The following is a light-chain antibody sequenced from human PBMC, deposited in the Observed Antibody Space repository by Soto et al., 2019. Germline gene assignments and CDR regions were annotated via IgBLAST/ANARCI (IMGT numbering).Light chain of an antibody. J-gene: IGLJ2*01. Sequence: QSVLTQPPSASGTPGQRVTISCSGGSPNVGSNYVYWYQQLPGRAPKLLIYRNNQRPSWVPDRFSGSKSVTLASLAISGLLSEDEADYHCAAWDDSLRAVVFGGGTKLTVL. CDR1: SPNVGSNY. CDR2: RNN. CDR3: AAWDDSLRAVV. V-gene: IGLV1-47*01.